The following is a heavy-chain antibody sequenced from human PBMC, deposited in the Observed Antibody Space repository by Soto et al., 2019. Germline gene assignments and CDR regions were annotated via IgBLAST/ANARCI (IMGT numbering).Heavy chain of an antibody. D-gene: IGHD1-26*01. J-gene: IGHJ4*02. Sequence: GGSLRLSCAASGFTFTXYGMHWXRQAPGKGLEWVAVIWYDGNNKYYADSVKGRFAISKDNSQNTLYLQMNNLRPEDTAVYYCTRDPYGGSRYYFDSWGQGTLVTVSS. CDR3: TRDPYGGSRYYFDS. V-gene: IGHV3-33*01. CDR1: GFTFTXYG. CDR2: IWYDGNNK.